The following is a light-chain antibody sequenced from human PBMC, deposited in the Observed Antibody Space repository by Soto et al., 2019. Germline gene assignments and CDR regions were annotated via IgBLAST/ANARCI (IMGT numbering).Light chain of an antibody. CDR2: AAY. CDR1: QSGSSRF. CDR3: QQYGNSHPT. Sequence: IVLTQSPGTLSLSPGDRATLSCRASQSGSSRFLAWYQKKPDQAPRLLIFAAYSRATDIPDRFSGSGSGTDFTLTISRLEPEDFALYYCQQYGNSHPTFGQGTKVEIK. J-gene: IGKJ2*01. V-gene: IGKV3-20*01.